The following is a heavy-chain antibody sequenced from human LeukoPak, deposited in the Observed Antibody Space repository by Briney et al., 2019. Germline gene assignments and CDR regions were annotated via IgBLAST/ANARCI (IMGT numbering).Heavy chain of an antibody. CDR1: GFTFNIYT. J-gene: IGHJ4*02. CDR3: ARLLKNDYGDRSAFDY. CDR2: ITGDTHYK. D-gene: IGHD4-17*01. Sequence: GGSLRPSCSASGFTFNIYTMNWVRQAPGKGLEWVSSITGDTHYKYYADSLKGRFTISRDNAKNSLYLQMNNLRVDDTAIYFCARLLKNDYGDRSAFDYWGLGTLLTVSS. V-gene: IGHV3-21*06.